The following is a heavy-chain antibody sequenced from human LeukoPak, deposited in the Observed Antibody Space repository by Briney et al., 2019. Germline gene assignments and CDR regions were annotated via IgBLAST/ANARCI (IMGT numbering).Heavy chain of an antibody. CDR3: ARVATGGYYNC. D-gene: IGHD3-22*01. J-gene: IGHJ4*02. Sequence: SETLSLTCTVSGGSISSYYWSWIRQPPGKGLEWIGYIYYSGSTNYNPSLKSRVTISVDTSKNQFSLKLRSVTAADTAVYYCARVATGGYYNCWGQGTLVTVSS. CDR2: IYYSGST. CDR1: GGSISSYY. V-gene: IGHV4-59*01.